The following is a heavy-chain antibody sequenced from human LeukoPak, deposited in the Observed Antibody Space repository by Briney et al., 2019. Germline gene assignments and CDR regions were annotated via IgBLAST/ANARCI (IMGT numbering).Heavy chain of an antibody. CDR2: IIPIFGTA. V-gene: IGHV1-69*06. J-gene: IGHJ3*02. CDR3: ARGMVRGVIGGGAFDI. D-gene: IGHD3-10*01. CDR1: GGTFSNYG. Sequence: ASVKLSCKASGGTFSNYGFSWVRQAPGQGLEWMGGIIPIFGTANYAQKFQDRVPITADKSTSTAYMELSSLRSEDTAVYYCARGMVRGVIGGGAFDIWGQGTMVTVSS.